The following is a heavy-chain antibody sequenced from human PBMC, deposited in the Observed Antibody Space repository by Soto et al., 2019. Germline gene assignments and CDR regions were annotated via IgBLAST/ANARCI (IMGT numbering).Heavy chain of an antibody. V-gene: IGHV3-33*01. CDR2: IWYDGSNK. J-gene: IGHJ6*03. CDR1: GFTFSSYG. D-gene: IGHD6-13*01. CDR3: AREGLAAIPGTPNYYSYYMDV. Sequence: QVQLVESGGGVVQPGRSLRLSCAASGFTFSSYGMHWVRQAPGKGLEWVAVIWYDGSNKYYADSVKGRFTISRDNSKNTLYLQLNSLRAEDTAVYYCAREGLAAIPGTPNYYSYYMDVWGKGTTVTVSS.